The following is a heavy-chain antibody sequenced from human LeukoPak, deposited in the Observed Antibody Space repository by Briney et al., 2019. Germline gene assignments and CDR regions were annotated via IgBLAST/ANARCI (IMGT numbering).Heavy chain of an antibody. J-gene: IGHJ5*02. CDR2: ISRGSGSSI. D-gene: IGHD3-22*01. CDR3: AKQGSSGYQWFDP. V-gene: IGHV3-11*01. Sequence: KPGGSLRLSCAASGFSFSDYYMTWIRQAPGKGLEWVSHISRGSGSSIYYADSVKGRFTISRGNSKNTLYLQMNSLRAEDAAVYYCAKQGSSGYQWFDPWGQGTLVTVSS. CDR1: GFSFSDYY.